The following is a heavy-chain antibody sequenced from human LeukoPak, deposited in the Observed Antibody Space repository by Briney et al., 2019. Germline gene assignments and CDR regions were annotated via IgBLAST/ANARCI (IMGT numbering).Heavy chain of an antibody. CDR1: GGSFSGYY. CDR3: ARHSYGDYVVYFDY. D-gene: IGHD4-17*01. CDR2: INHSGST. V-gene: IGHV4-34*01. Sequence: SETLSLTCAVYGGSFSGYYWSWIRQPPGKGLEWIWEINHSGSTNYNPSLKSRVTISLDTSKNQFSLKLSSVTAADTAVYYCARHSYGDYVVYFDYWGQGTLVTVSS. J-gene: IGHJ4*02.